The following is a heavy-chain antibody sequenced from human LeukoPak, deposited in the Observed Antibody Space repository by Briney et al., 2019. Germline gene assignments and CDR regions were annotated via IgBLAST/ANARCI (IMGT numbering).Heavy chain of an antibody. CDR3: ARAAENYGGRFDS. Sequence: GGSLRLSCAASGFTLSSHSMNWVRQAPGKGLEWVSSISSSSSYIYYADSVKGRFTISRDNAKNSLYLQMNSLSAEDTAVYYCARAAENYGGRFDSWGQGTLVTVSS. V-gene: IGHV3-21*01. J-gene: IGHJ4*02. CDR2: ISSSSSYI. D-gene: IGHD3-16*01. CDR1: GFTLSSHS.